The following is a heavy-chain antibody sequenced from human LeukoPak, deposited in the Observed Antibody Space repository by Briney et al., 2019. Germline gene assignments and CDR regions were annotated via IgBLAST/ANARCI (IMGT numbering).Heavy chain of an antibody. V-gene: IGHV3-20*04. CDR2: IYWNGGST. Sequence: PGGSLRLSCAASGFTFSRHSMNWVRQTPEKGLEWVSGIYWNGGSTNYADSVKGRFTISRDDAKNSLYLQMNSLRAEDTAFYYCARGNGGDYYYLDYWGQGAQVTVSS. CDR3: ARGNGGDYYYLDY. J-gene: IGHJ4*02. CDR1: GFTFSRHS. D-gene: IGHD2-21*01.